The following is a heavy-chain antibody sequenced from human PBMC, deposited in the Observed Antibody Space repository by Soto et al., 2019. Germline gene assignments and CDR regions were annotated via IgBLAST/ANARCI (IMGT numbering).Heavy chain of an antibody. Sequence: SETLSLTCTVSGGSIRSYYWGWIPQPPGKGLEWIGSIYHSGSTYYNPSLKSRVTIAVDTSKNQFSLKLSSVTAADTAVYYCARHQSHSSSYVDPWGQGTLVTVSS. V-gene: IGHV4-39*01. D-gene: IGHD6-13*01. CDR2: IYHSGST. J-gene: IGHJ5*02. CDR3: ARHQSHSSSYVDP. CDR1: GGSIRSYY.